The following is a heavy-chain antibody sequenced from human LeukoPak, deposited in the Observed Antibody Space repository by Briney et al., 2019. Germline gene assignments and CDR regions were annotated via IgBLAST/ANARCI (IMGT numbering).Heavy chain of an antibody. D-gene: IGHD6-13*01. CDR3: ARGDLAAAAGTTDY. J-gene: IGHJ4*02. CDR1: GGSISSYY. CDR2: IYTSGST. Sequence: SETLSLTCTVSGGSISSYYWSWIRQPAGKGLEWIGRIYTSGSTNYYPSLKSRLTMSVATSKNQFSLKLSSVTAADTAVYYCARGDLAAAAGTTDYWGQGTLVTVSS. V-gene: IGHV4-4*07.